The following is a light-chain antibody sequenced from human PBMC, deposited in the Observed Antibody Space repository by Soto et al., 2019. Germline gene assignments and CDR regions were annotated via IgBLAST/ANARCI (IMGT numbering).Light chain of an antibody. J-gene: IGKJ4*01. Sequence: DIQMTQSPSSLSASVGDNVTITCRASQSIGIFLNWSQQKPGKAPQLLIYSASSLQSGVPSRFSASRSGTDFTLTISSMQPEDFATYYCQHSYTLVTFGGGTKVDIK. CDR3: QHSYTLVT. V-gene: IGKV1-39*01. CDR2: SAS. CDR1: QSIGIF.